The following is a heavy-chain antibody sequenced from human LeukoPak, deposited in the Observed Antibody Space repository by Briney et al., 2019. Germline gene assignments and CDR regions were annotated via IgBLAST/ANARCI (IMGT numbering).Heavy chain of an antibody. CDR2: INHSGST. D-gene: IGHD6-6*01. V-gene: IGHV4-34*01. Sequence: ASETLSLTCAVYGGSFSGYYWSWIRQPPGKGLEWIGEINHSGSTNYNPSLKSRVTISVYTSKNQFSLKLSSVTAADTAVYYCARGLFGAAPRLFDYWGQGTLVTVSS. CDR3: ARGLFGAAPRLFDY. J-gene: IGHJ4*02. CDR1: GGSFSGYY.